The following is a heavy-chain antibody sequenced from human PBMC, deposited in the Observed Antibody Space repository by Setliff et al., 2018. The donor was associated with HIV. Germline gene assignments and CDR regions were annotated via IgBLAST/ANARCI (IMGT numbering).Heavy chain of an antibody. Sequence: GGSLRLSCAAPGLTFEYYAMTWVRQAPGKGLEWVSGISGSGDRTYYAPAVRGRFTISRDNVKSILYLQVNNLRAEDTALYFCAQDYTATFWEYNWFDPWGQGTLVTVSS. CDR3: AQDYTATFWEYNWFDP. CDR1: GLTFEYYA. D-gene: IGHD2-15*01. J-gene: IGHJ5*02. V-gene: IGHV3-23*01. CDR2: ISGSGDRT.